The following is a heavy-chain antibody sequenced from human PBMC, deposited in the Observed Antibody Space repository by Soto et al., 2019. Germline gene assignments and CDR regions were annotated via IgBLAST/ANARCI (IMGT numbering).Heavy chain of an antibody. J-gene: IGHJ4*02. CDR1: GGSISSGGYS. CDR3: ARSTRTVTTFDY. D-gene: IGHD4-17*01. Sequence: SETVSLTCAVSGGSISSGGYSWSWIRQPPGKGLEWIGYIYHSGSTYYNPSLKSRVTISVDRSKNQFSLKLSSVTAADTAVYYCARSTRTVTTFDYWGQGTLVTVS. V-gene: IGHV4-30-2*01. CDR2: IYHSGST.